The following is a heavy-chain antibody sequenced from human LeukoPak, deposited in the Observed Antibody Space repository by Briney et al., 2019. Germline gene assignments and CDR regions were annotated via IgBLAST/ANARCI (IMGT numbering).Heavy chain of an antibody. CDR2: IYHSGST. D-gene: IGHD3-22*01. CDR1: GGSISSGGYY. V-gene: IGHV4-30-2*01. J-gene: IGHJ5*02. CDR3: ARAEYYYDTVGRFDP. Sequence: SETLSLTCTVSGGSISSGGYYWSWIRQPPGKGLEWIGYIYHSGSTYYNPSLKSRVTISVDRSKNQFSLKLSSVTAADTAVYYCARAEYYYDTVGRFDPWGQGTLVTVSS.